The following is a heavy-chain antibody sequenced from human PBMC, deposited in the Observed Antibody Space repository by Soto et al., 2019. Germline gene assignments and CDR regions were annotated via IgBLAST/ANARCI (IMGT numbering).Heavy chain of an antibody. CDR2: ISLGGSYT. D-gene: IGHD1-26*01. CDR1: GFAFSTYA. J-gene: IGHJ6*02. Sequence: EVQLLESGGGLVQPGGSLRLSCAASGFAFSTYAMSWVLQAPGKGLEWVSAISLGGSYTYYADSVKGRFTISRDNSKNWLYLQMNSLRAEDTAVYYCAKGQSDSVSYYTPLTHGMDVWGRGTTVTVSS. V-gene: IGHV3-23*01. CDR3: AKGQSDSVSYYTPLTHGMDV.